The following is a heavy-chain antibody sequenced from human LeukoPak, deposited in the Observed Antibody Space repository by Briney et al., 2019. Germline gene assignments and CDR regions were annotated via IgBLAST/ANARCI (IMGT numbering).Heavy chain of an antibody. CDR1: GFTFSSYA. Sequence: PGGSLRLSCAASGFTFSSYAMSWVRQAPGKGLEWVSAISGGGGSTYYADSVKGRFTISRDNSKNTLYLQMNSLRAEDTAVYYCAKDQNSGYDYSPSFDYWGQGTLVTVSS. J-gene: IGHJ4*02. CDR2: ISGGGGST. CDR3: AKDQNSGYDYSPSFDY. D-gene: IGHD5-12*01. V-gene: IGHV3-23*01.